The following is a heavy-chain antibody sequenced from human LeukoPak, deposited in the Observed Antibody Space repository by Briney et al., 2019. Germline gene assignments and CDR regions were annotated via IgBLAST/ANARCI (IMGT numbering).Heavy chain of an antibody. V-gene: IGHV3-23*01. CDR3: AKDREDGSTGDY. D-gene: IGHD6-6*01. CDR1: GFTFSSYA. Sequence: PGGSLRLSCAASGFTFSSYAMSWVRQAPGEGLEWVSAISGSGGSTYYADSVKGRFTISRDNSKNTLYLQMNSLRAEDTAVYYCAKDREDGSTGDYWGQGTLVTVSS. J-gene: IGHJ4*02. CDR2: ISGSGGST.